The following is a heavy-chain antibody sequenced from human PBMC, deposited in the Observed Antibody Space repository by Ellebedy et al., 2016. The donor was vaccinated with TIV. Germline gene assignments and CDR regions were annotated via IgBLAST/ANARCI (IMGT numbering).Heavy chain of an antibody. CDR2: ISCSGTTI. Sequence: GESLKISCAASGFTFTDYYMSWIRQAPGKGLEWISYISCSGTTIYYADSVKGRFTISRDNAKNSLYLQMNSLRAEDTAVYYCARGGRREINWFDPWGQGTLVTVSA. CDR3: ARGGRREINWFDP. D-gene: IGHD1-26*01. CDR1: GFTFTDYY. J-gene: IGHJ5*02. V-gene: IGHV3-11*01.